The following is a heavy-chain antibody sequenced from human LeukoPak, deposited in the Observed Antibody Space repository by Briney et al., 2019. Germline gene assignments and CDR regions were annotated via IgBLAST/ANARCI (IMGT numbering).Heavy chain of an antibody. J-gene: IGHJ5*02. Sequence: PGGSLRLSCAASGFTFSSYAMSWVRQAPGKGLEWVSAISGSGGSTYYADSVKGRFTVSRDNSKNTLYLQMNSLRAEDTAVYYCAKDPITIFGVANNWFDPWGQGTLVTVSP. CDR1: GFTFSSYA. D-gene: IGHD3-3*01. CDR3: AKDPITIFGVANNWFDP. V-gene: IGHV3-23*01. CDR2: ISGSGGST.